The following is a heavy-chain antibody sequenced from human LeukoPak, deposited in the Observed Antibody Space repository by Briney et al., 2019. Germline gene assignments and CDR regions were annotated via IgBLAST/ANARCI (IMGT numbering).Heavy chain of an antibody. CDR3: ARAFAPPRFYDSSGYPGYYFDY. V-gene: IGHV4-61*02. J-gene: IGHJ4*02. CDR1: GGSISSGSCC. CDR2: IYTSGST. D-gene: IGHD3-22*01. Sequence: PSETLSLTCTASGGSISSGSCCWSWIRQPAGKGLEWIGRIYTSGSTNYNPSLKSRVTISVDTSKDQFPLTLSSVTAADTAVYYCARAFAPPRFYDSSGYPGYYFDYWGQGTLVTVSS.